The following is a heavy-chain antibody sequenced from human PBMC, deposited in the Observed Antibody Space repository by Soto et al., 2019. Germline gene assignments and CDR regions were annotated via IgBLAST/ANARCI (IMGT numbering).Heavy chain of an antibody. CDR1: GFTFGDYA. D-gene: IGHD3-3*01. V-gene: IGHV3-49*03. Sequence: PGGSLRLSCTASGFTFGDYAMSWFRQAPGKGLEWVGFIRSKAYGGTTEYAASVKGRFTISRDDSKSIAYLQMNSLKTEDTAVYYCTRDLLTYYDFWSGYSNRNLWGQGTLVTVSS. J-gene: IGHJ4*02. CDR2: IRSKAYGGTT. CDR3: TRDLLTYYDFWSGYSNRNL.